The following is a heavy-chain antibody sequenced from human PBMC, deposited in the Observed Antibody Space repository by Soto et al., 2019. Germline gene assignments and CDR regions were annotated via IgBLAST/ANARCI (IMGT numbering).Heavy chain of an antibody. V-gene: IGHV3-48*02. CDR1: GFTFSSYS. CDR3: ARDSPSYYDSTGYGNWFDP. D-gene: IGHD3-22*01. CDR2: ISSSSSTI. Sequence: EVQLVESGGGLVQPGGSLRLSCAASGFTFSSYSMNWVRQAPGKGLEWVSYISSSSSTIYYADSVKGRFTISRDNAKNSLYLQMNSLRDEDTAVYYCARDSPSYYDSTGYGNWFDPWGQGTLVTVSS. J-gene: IGHJ5*02.